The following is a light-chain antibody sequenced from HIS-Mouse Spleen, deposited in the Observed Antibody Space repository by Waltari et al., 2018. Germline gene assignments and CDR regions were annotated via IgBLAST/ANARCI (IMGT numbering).Light chain of an antibody. CDR2: DVS. V-gene: IGLV2-14*03. CDR1: SSDVGGYNY. Sequence: QSALTQPASVSGSPGQSITISCTGTSSDVGGYNYVSCYQQHPGKGPTLMIYDVSNRPPGVSNRFSGSKSGNTASLTISGLQAEDEADYYCSSYTSSSTYVFGTGTKVTVL. J-gene: IGLJ1*01. CDR3: SSYTSSSTYV.